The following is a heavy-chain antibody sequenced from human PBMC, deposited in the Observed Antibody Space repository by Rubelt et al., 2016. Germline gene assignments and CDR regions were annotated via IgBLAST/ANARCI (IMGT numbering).Heavy chain of an antibody. D-gene: IGHD6-13*01. CDR1: GGSFSGYY. CDR3: ARGRSWYPNWFDP. CDR2: INHSGST. J-gene: IGHJ5*02. V-gene: IGHV4-34*01. Sequence: QVQLQQWGAGLLKPSETLSLTCAVYGGSFSGYYWSWIRQPPGKGLEWIGEINHSGSTNYNPSLKSRVTIAVDTSKNQFSLKLSSVTAADTAVYYCARGRSWYPNWFDPWGQGTLVTVSS.